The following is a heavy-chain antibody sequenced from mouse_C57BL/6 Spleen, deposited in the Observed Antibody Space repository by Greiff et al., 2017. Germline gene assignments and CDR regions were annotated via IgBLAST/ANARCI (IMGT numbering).Heavy chain of an antibody. J-gene: IGHJ2*01. Sequence: EVHLVESGGGLVKPGGSLKLSCAASGFTFSDYGMHWVRQAPEQGLEWVAYISSGSSTIYYADTVKGRFTISRDNAKNTLFLQMTSLRSEDTVMYYCARALANWDDFDYWGQGTTLTVSS. V-gene: IGHV5-17*01. D-gene: IGHD4-1*01. CDR3: ARALANWDDFDY. CDR1: GFTFSDYG. CDR2: ISSGSSTI.